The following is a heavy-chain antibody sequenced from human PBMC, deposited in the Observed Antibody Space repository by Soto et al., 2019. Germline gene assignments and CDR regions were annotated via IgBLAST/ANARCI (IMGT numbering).Heavy chain of an antibody. J-gene: IGHJ4*02. CDR1: GFTFSTYG. D-gene: IGHD6-19*01. CDR3: AKCTPEQWLAPPLFDY. V-gene: IGHV3-23*01. CDR2: IGGGGDST. Sequence: PGGSLRLSCAASGFTFSTYGMSWVRQAPGKGLEWVSAIGGGGDSTYYADSVKGRFSISRDNSKNTLYLQMNSLRAEDTAVYYCAKCTPEQWLAPPLFDYWGQGTLVTVSS.